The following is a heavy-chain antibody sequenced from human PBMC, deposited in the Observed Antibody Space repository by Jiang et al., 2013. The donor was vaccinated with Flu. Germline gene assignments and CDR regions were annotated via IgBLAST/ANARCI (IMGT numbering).Heavy chain of an antibody. CDR2: SITWETP. CDR1: SYY. V-gene: IGHV4-59*01. D-gene: IGHD1-7*01. CDR3: AREDPGTGTPDY. J-gene: IGHJ4*02. Sequence: SYYWSWIRQPPGRDWSGLGISITWETPTQPSLKSRVTISVDTSKNQFSLTLSSVTAADTAVYFCAREDPGTGTPDYWGQGTLVTVSS.